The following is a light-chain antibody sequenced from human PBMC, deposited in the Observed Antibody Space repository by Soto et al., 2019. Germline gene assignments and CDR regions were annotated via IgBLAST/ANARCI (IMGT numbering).Light chain of an antibody. J-gene: IGLJ2*01. CDR3: SSYTSSSTLV. CDR2: EVS. CDR1: NSDIGGYNY. Sequence: QSVLTQPASVSGSPGQSITISCTGTNSDIGGYNYVSWYQHHPGKAPKVMIYEVSNRPSGISNRFSGSKAGNTASLTISGLQAEDEADYYCSSYTSSSTLVFGGGTKLTVL. V-gene: IGLV2-14*01.